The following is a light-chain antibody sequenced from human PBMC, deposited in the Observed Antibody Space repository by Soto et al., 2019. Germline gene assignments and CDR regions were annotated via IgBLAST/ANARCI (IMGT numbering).Light chain of an antibody. CDR3: QQRSNWPT. J-gene: IGKJ5*01. CDR2: DAS. Sequence: EIVLTQSPATLSLSPGARATLSCRASQSVSSYLAWYQQKPGQAPRLLIYDASNRATGIPARFSGSGSGTDFTLTISSLEPEDVAVYYCQQRSNWPTFGQGTRLEIK. CDR1: QSVSSY. V-gene: IGKV3-11*01.